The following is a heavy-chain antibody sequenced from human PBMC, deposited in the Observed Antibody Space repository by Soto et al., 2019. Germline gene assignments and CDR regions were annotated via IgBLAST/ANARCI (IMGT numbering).Heavy chain of an antibody. CDR2: TSNSGGST. CDR1: GFTFSNYA. D-gene: IGHD3-10*01. Sequence: EVQLLESGGALIQPGGSLRLSCAASGFTFSNYAMSWVRQAPGKGLEWVAATSNSGGSTFYAESVKGRFTISRDNSKNTLYLQMSGLSAEDTAVYYCAHGRMLRPFDYWGQGTLLTVSS. J-gene: IGHJ4*02. CDR3: AHGRMLRPFDY. V-gene: IGHV3-23*01.